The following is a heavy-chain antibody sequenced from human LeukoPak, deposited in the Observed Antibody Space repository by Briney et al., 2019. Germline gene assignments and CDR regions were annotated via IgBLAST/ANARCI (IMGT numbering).Heavy chain of an antibody. CDR2: ISYDGSNK. V-gene: IGHV3-30*04. D-gene: IGHD6-13*01. Sequence: GGSLRLSCAASGFTFSSYAMHWVRQAPGKGLEWVAVISYDGSNKYYADSVKGRFTISRDNSKNTLYLQMNSLRAEDTAVYYCARACIAAAGTFDYWGQEPWSPSPQ. J-gene: IGHJ4*01. CDR3: ARACIAAAGTFDY. CDR1: GFTFSSYA.